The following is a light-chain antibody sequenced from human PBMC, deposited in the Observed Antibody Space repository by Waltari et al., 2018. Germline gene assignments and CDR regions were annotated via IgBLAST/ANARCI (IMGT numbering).Light chain of an antibody. CDR2: DTS. J-gene: IGKJ1*01. V-gene: IGKV3-15*01. Sequence: EIVMTQSPATLSVSPGERATLSCRASQSVSNNLAWYQQKPGQAPGLLNYDTSTRATGIPARFSGSGSWTEFTLTISSLQSEDFAVYYCQQYNNWPPWTFGQGTKLEIK. CDR3: QQYNNWPPWT. CDR1: QSVSNN.